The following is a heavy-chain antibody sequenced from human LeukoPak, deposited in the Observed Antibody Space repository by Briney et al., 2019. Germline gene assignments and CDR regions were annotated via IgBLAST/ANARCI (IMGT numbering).Heavy chain of an antibody. Sequence: GSLRIFCAASGFTLDSFGTNWVRPAPGKGLEWNSSLSSSSTYIYYADSVKGRFTISRDNAKNSLYLQMNSLRAEDTAVYYCARAYCSSTRCSYYFDSWGQGTLVTVSS. CDR2: LSSSSTYI. D-gene: IGHD2-2*01. J-gene: IGHJ4*02. CDR3: ARAYCSSTRCSYYFDS. CDR1: GFTLDSFG. V-gene: IGHV3-21*01.